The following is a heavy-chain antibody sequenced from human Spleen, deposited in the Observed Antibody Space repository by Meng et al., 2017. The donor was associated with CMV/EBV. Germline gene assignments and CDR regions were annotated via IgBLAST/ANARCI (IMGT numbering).Heavy chain of an antibody. J-gene: IGHJ4*02. V-gene: IGHV3-11*04. CDR3: ARRDGDY. CDR2: ISTSGTTI. CDR1: GFSLSDHW. D-gene: IGHD5-24*01. Sequence: GESLKISCAASGFSLSDHWMSWIRQAPGKGLEWISYISTSGTTIYYADSVKGRFTISRDNAKNSLYLQMDSLRAKDTAVYYCARRDGDYWGQGTLVTVSS.